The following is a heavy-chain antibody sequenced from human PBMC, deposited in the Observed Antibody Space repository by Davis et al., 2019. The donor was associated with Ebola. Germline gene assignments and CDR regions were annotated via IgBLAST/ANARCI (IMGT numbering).Heavy chain of an antibody. D-gene: IGHD3-16*02. CDR3: ARGGSYRPYYFDY. J-gene: IGHJ4*02. CDR1: GASISSHY. CDR2: IYYSGST. Sequence: PSETLSLTCTVSGASISSHYWSWIRQPPGKGLEWIGYIYYSGSTNYNPSLKSRVTISIDTSQNQFSLKLNSVTAADTAVYYCARGGSYRPYYFDYWGQGTLVTVSS. V-gene: IGHV4-59*11.